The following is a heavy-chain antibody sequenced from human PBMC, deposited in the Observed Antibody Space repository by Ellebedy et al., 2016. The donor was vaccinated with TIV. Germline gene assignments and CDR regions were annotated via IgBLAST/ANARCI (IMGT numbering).Heavy chain of an antibody. Sequence: PGGSLRLSCAASGFTFSSYWMDWVRPAPGKGLEWVATIKKDGREKYYVDSVKARFTISRDNAKNSLYLQMNSLRAEDTAVYYCASDRIMYGMDVWGQGTTVTVSS. CDR3: ASDRIMYGMDV. CDR2: IKKDGREK. J-gene: IGHJ6*02. CDR1: GFTFSSYW. V-gene: IGHV3-7*03. D-gene: IGHD2-15*01.